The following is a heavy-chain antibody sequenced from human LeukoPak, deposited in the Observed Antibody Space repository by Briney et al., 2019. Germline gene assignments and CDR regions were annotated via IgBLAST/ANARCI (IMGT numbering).Heavy chain of an antibody. CDR3: AKHRELWSAPAPFDI. CDR2: IYYSGTT. D-gene: IGHD3-16*01. Sequence: SETLSLTCSVSGDSISSFYWSWIRQPPGKGLEWIGYIYYSGTTKYSPSLKSRVIISVDTSKNQFSLSLSSVTAADTAIYYCAKHRELWSAPAPFDIWGQGTMVTVSS. CDR1: GDSISSFY. V-gene: IGHV4-59*08. J-gene: IGHJ3*02.